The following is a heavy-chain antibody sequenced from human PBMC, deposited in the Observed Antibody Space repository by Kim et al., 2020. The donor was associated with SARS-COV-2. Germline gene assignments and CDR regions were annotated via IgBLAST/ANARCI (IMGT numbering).Heavy chain of an antibody. Sequence: AESVKGRLTISRDNAKNTVYLQMNSLRAEDTAVYYCGKVFLAGTSAFDIWGQGTMVTVSS. CDR3: GKVFLAGTSAFDI. J-gene: IGHJ3*02. V-gene: IGHV3-23*01. D-gene: IGHD6-19*01.